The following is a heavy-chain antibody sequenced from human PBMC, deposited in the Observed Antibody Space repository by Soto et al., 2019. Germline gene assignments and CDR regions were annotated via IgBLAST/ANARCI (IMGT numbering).Heavy chain of an antibody. CDR1: GGSLRTYY. V-gene: IGHV4-34*01. J-gene: IGHJ4*02. CDR2: ISHTGDT. Sequence: PSETLSLTCAVYGGSLRTYYWTWIRQFPGRALEWIGEISHTGDTTYNPSIKDRVAMSVDTSRNQFSLKLRSMRAADTAMYYCSTKAGLRWGQGTLVTVSS. CDR3: STKAGLR.